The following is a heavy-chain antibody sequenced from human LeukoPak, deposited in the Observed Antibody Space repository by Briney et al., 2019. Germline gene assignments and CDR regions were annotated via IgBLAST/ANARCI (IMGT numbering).Heavy chain of an antibody. Sequence: SETLSLTCTVSGGSISSGSYYWSWIRQPAGKGLEWIGRIYYSGSTNYNPSLKSRVTISVDTSKNQFSLKLSSVTAADTAVYYCARDRVLVRGVINRNWFDPWGQGTLVTVSS. V-gene: IGHV4-61*10. J-gene: IGHJ5*02. CDR2: IYYSGST. D-gene: IGHD3-10*01. CDR1: GGSISSGSYY. CDR3: ARDRVLVRGVINRNWFDP.